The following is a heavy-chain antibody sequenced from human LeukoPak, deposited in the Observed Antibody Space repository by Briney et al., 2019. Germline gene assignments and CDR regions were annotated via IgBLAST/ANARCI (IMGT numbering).Heavy chain of an antibody. J-gene: IGHJ5*02. CDR3: TTVDEMGGWSVP. V-gene: IGHV4-39*01. CDR2: IYYSGST. CDR1: GGSISSSSYY. D-gene: IGHD5-24*01. Sequence: PTETLSLTCTVSGGSISSSSYYWGWLRQPPGNGLEWFGSIYYSGSTYYNPSLKRRVTISVDTSTNQYSLQRSSLTAAYTAVCPCTTVDEMGGWSVPSGQGNLLTASS.